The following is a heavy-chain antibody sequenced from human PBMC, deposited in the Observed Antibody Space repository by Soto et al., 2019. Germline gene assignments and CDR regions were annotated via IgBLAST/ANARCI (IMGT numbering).Heavy chain of an antibody. CDR3: ARDTT. V-gene: IGHV3-33*08. CDR2: IWYDGSNK. Sequence: GGPLRLYRATGGFTLQRFGMHWVRQAPGKGLEWVAVIWYDGSNKYYADSVKGRFTISRDNSKNTLYLQMNSLRAEDTAVYSCARDTTSGQGALVTVSS. CDR1: GFTLQRFG. J-gene: IGHJ5*02. D-gene: IGHD3-3*01.